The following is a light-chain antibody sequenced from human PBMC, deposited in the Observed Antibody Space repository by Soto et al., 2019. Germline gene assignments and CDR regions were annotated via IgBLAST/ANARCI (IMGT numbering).Light chain of an antibody. V-gene: IGKV3-20*01. CDR2: GAS. CDR3: QQSGSAPPTWA. CDR1: QSVSSSY. Sequence: EIVLTQSPGILSLSPGERATLSCRASQSVSSSYLAWYQQKPGPAPRLLIYGASSRATGIPDRFSGSGSGTDFTLTISRLGPEDVAVYYCQQSGSAPPTWAFGQGTKVEIK. J-gene: IGKJ1*01.